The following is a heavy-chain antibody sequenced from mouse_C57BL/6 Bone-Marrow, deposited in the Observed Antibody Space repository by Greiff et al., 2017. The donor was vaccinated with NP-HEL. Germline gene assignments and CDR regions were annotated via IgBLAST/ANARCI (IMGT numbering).Heavy chain of an antibody. V-gene: IGHV14-4*01. J-gene: IGHJ4*01. CDR1: GFIIKDDY. D-gene: IGHD2-3*01. Sequence: VQLQQSGAELVRPGASVKLSCTASGFIIKDDYMHWVKQRPEQGLEWIGWIDPENGDTEYASKFQGKATITADTSSNTAYLQLSSLTSEDTAVYYCTTRWLLGDYAMDYWGQGTSVTVSS. CDR2: IDPENGDT. CDR3: TTRWLLGDYAMDY.